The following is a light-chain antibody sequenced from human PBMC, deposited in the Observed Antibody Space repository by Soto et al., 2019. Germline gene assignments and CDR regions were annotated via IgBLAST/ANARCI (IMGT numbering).Light chain of an antibody. V-gene: IGKV3-11*01. CDR1: QSVSSS. CDR3: QQRSDWPLT. J-gene: IGKJ4*01. CDR2: DAS. Sequence: ESVLTQSPATLSLSPGERATLSCRASQSVSSSLAWYQQKPGQAPRLLIYDASSRATGIPARFSGSGSGTDFTLTISSLEPEDFVVYYCQQRSDWPLTFGGGTKVDIK.